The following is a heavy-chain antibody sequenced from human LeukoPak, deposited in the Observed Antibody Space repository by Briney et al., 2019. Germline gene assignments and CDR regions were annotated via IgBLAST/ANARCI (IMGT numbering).Heavy chain of an antibody. Sequence: GGFLRLSCAASGFTFSSYSMNWVRQAPGKGLEWVSSISRSSSYIYYADSVKGRFTISRDNAKNSLYLQMNSLRAEDTAVYYCARRGREPAARVWGYFDYWGQGTLVTVSS. CDR1: GFTFSSYS. J-gene: IGHJ4*02. V-gene: IGHV3-21*01. CDR2: ISRSSSYI. CDR3: ARRGREPAARVWGYFDY. D-gene: IGHD2-2*01.